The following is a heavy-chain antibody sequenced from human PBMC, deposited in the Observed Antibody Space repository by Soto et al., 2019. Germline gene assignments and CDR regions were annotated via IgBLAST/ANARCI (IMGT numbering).Heavy chain of an antibody. Sequence: EVQLVESGGGLVKPGGSLRLSCAASGITFSVTSMNWVRQAPGKGLEWVSSISRTSNFIYYADSVRGRFTISRDNAKNSLYLQMNILRSEDTGVYYCARDVSGDGDYVDFWGHGTLVTVSS. CDR3: ARDVSGDGDYVDF. D-gene: IGHD4-17*01. J-gene: IGHJ4*01. CDR1: GITFSVTS. CDR2: ISRTSNFI. V-gene: IGHV3-21*01.